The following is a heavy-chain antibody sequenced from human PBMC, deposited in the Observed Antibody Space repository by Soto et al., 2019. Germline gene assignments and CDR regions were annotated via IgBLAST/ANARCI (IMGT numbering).Heavy chain of an antibody. CDR3: ARAWQYSSGFFDY. Sequence: QVQLQESGPGLVKPSETLSLTCTVSGGSISSYYWSWIRQPPGKGLEWIGYIYYSGSTNYNPSLQSRVTXSXDXXKNQFSLKLSSVTAADTAVYYCARAWQYSSGFFDYWGQGTLVTVSS. V-gene: IGHV4-59*01. CDR2: IYYSGST. J-gene: IGHJ4*02. CDR1: GGSISSYY. D-gene: IGHD6-19*01.